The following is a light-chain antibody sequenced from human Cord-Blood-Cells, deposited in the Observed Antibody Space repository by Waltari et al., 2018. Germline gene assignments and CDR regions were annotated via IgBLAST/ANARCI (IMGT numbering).Light chain of an antibody. J-gene: IGKJ2*01. V-gene: IGKV4-1*01. Sequence: DIVMTESPDPVAVSLRERDTIHCKSTQSVLHSSNNKNYLAWYQQKPGQPPKLLIYWASTRESGVPDRFSGSGSGTDFTLTISSLQAEDVAVYYCQQYYSTPRTFGQGTKLEIK. CDR2: WAS. CDR3: QQYYSTPRT. CDR1: QSVLHSSNNKNY.